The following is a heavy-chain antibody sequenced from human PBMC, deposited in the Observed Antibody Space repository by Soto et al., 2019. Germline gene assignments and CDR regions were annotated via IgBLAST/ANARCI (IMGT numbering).Heavy chain of an antibody. D-gene: IGHD3-16*01. J-gene: IGHJ5*02. CDR1: GFTFSHYW. CDR2: INPAGTIT. CDR3: TSDTFGLRDT. V-gene: IGHV3-74*01. Sequence: MQMVESGGGSVQPGGSLRPSCAASGFTFSHYWMHWVRQTPGKGLVWVSRINPAGTITNYADSVEGRFTISRDNADSALFLQMNSLSAEDTAIYYCTSDTFGLRDTWGQGTLVTVSS.